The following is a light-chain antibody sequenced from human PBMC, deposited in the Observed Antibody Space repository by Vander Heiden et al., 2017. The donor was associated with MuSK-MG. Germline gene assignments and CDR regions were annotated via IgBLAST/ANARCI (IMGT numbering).Light chain of an antibody. Sequence: QSATTQPASASGSPGQSVPISGTGTGSDVGGYNCVSWPQQHPGQTPKHMIYGARSRPSGVSGRVSGSKSGNTASLPMSGLQAGDEADYYCNSYTSSIPVFGGGTKLSGL. CDR2: GAR. J-gene: IGLJ2*01. CDR1: GSDVGGYNC. CDR3: NSYTSSIPV. V-gene: IGLV2-14*01.